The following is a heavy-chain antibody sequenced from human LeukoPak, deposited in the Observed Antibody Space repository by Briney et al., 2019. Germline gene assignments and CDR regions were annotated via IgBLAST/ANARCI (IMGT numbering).Heavy chain of an antibody. D-gene: IGHD4-11*01. CDR2: IYSDGTEK. J-gene: IGHJ4*02. Sequence: PRGSVRLSCAASGFTYSHYGMHWVRQAPGKGLEWVAVIYSDGTEKYSGDAVKGRFTIPRDNSRNTLYLQMNSLRGEDTAVYYCAKDAQRGFDYSNSLEYWGQGTLVTVSS. V-gene: IGHV3-30*18. CDR3: AKDAQRGFDYSNSLEY. CDR1: GFTYSHYG.